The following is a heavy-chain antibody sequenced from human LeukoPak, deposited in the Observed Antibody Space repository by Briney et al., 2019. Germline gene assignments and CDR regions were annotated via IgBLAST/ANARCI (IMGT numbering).Heavy chain of an antibody. CDR2: INTDGSIT. CDR1: GFTFSTYL. Sequence: GGSLRLSCAASGFTFSTYLMHWVRQAPGKGLVWVSRINTDGSITTYADSVKGRFTISRDNAMNTLYLQMNSLRDEDTAVYYCASLGTLVPWGQGTLVTVSS. V-gene: IGHV3-74*03. CDR3: ASLGTLVP. J-gene: IGHJ5*02. D-gene: IGHD3-9*01.